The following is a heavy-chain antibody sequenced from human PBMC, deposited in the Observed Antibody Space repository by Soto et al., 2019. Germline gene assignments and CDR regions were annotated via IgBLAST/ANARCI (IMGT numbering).Heavy chain of an antibody. V-gene: IGHV1-18*01. CDR1: GYTFTSYG. D-gene: IGHD3-3*01. CDR3: ARDLTPSSSRITIFGVAPSYAFDI. J-gene: IGHJ3*02. Sequence: ASVKVSCKASGYTFTSYGISWVRQAPGQGLEWMGWISAYNGNTNYAQKLQGRVTMTTETSTSTAYMELRSLRSDDTAVYYCARDLTPSSSRITIFGVAPSYAFDIWGQGTMVTVSS. CDR2: ISAYNGNT.